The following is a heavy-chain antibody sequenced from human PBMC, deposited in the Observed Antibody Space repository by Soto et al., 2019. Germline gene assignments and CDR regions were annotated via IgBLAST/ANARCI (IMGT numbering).Heavy chain of an antibody. J-gene: IGHJ6*02. V-gene: IGHV4-61*01. CDR1: GGSVSSGSXX. D-gene: IGHD6-19*01. Sequence: QVPLQESGPGLVKPSETLSLTCTVPGGSVSSGSXXXXWXRQPTGKGLEWIGYIYYSGSTNYNPSLKSRXXXXXXXXXXQXXXXXXXXXXADTAXYYCAXGIEGWYQGRYSYGMDVWGQGTTVTVSS. CDR3: AXGIEGWYQGRYSYGMDV. CDR2: IYYSGST.